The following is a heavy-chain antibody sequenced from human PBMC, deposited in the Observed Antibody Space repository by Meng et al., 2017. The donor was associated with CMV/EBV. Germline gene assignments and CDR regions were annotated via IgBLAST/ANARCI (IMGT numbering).Heavy chain of an antibody. J-gene: IGHJ4*02. CDR3: ARVLRWNGVIDY. CDR1: GGSISSYY. V-gene: IGHV4-4*07. CDR2: IYTSGST. D-gene: IGHD4-23*01. Sequence: QLQLHVAGPVLVKPSEPPSLTCTVSGGSISSYYWSWTRQPAGKGLEWIGRIYTSGSTNYNPSLKSRVTMSVDTSKNQFSLKLSSVTAADTAVYYCARVLRWNGVIDYWGQGTLVTVSS.